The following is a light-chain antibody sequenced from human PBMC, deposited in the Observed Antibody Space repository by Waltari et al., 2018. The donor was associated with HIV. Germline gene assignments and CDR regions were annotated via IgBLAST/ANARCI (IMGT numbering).Light chain of an antibody. J-gene: IGKJ2*01. CDR1: QTVDTY. CDR3: QQSYSGLLYT. Sequence: DIQLTQSPSSLPASLGDRVTIVCRASQTVDTYLNWYHQRPGEAPRLLISAASSLQSGVPSRFMATGSGTDFTLAIANLRPEDFGTYYCQQSYSGLLYTFGQGTKL. CDR2: AAS. V-gene: IGKV1-39*01.